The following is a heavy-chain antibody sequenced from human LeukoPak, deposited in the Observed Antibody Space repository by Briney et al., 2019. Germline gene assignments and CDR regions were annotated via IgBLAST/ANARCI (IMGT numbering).Heavy chain of an antibody. V-gene: IGHV3-73*01. CDR1: GFTFSGPA. J-gene: IGHJ6*02. Sequence: GGSLKLSCAASGFTFSGPAMHWVRQASGKGLEWVGRIRSKANSYATAYAASVKGRFTISRDDSKNTAYLQMNSLKTEDTAVYYCANGPMGSGSYLYYYYGMDVWGQGTTVTVSS. CDR2: IRSKANSYAT. CDR3: ANGPMGSGSYLYYYYGMDV. D-gene: IGHD3-10*01.